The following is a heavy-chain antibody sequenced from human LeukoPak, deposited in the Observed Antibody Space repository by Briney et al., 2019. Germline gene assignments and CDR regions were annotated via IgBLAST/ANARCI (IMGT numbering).Heavy chain of an antibody. CDR1: GGDFSSFA. D-gene: IGHD3-10*01. V-gene: IGHV1-69*05. Sequence: GASVKVSCKASGGDFSSFAISWVRQAPGQGLEWMGGIIPLFETGTYAQRFAGRVKMTTDESTSTAYMELSGLRSEDTAVYYCARDSYGSGSYEDGMDVWGQGTTVTVSS. CDR3: ARDSYGSGSYEDGMDV. J-gene: IGHJ6*02. CDR2: IIPLFETG.